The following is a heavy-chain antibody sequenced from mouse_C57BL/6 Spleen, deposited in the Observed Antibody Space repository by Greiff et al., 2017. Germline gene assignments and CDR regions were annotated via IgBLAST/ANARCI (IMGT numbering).Heavy chain of an antibody. CDR1: GYTFTSYW. V-gene: IGHV1-50*01. CDR3: ARCDCYYFDY. CDR2: IDPSDSYT. Sequence: QVQLQQPGAELVKPGASVKLSCKASGYTFTSYWMQWVKQRPGQGLEWIGEIDPSDSYTNYNQKFKGKATLTVDTSSSTAYMQLSNLTSEDSADYYCARCDCYYFDYWGQGTTLTVSS. J-gene: IGHJ2*01. D-gene: IGHD2-4*01.